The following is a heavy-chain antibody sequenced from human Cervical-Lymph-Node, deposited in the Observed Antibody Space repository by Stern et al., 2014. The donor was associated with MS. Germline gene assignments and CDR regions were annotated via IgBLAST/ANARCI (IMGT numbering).Heavy chain of an antibody. CDR1: GITFSQSA. D-gene: IGHD5-18*01. Sequence: MQLVESGPEVKKPGTSVKVSCKASGITFSQSAVQWLRQARGQRPEWVWWVVVLNGDVNYAPTFQERVTITRDMSTRTVYMELRSLKSEDTAVYYCASERYTYYDDQRPPGGFDPWGQGTLVTVSS. V-gene: IGHV1-58*01. CDR2: VVVLNGDV. J-gene: IGHJ5*02. CDR3: ASERYTYYDDQRPPGGFDP.